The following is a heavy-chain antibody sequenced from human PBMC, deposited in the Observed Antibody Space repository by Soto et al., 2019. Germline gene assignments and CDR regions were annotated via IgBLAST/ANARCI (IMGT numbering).Heavy chain of an antibody. J-gene: IGHJ2*01. D-gene: IGHD4-17*01. CDR3: AKNHRATTVVTRYWYFDL. Sequence: WGSLGVSCASSVFTFGGFAMSWVRQRPGDGLEWVSSLRGGGGSTYYNNSVRGRFTISRDNSNGTLFLQMNNLRAEDTAVYFCAKNHRATTVVTRYWYFDLWAVAPWSPS. V-gene: IGHV3-23*01. CDR1: VFTFGGFA. CDR2: LRGGGGST.